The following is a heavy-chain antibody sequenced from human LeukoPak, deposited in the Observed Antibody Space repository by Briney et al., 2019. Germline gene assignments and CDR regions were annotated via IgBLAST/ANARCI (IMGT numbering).Heavy chain of an antibody. Sequence: GGSLRLSCSASGFTVSSNYMSWVRQAPGKGLEWVSVIYSGGSTYYADSVKGRFTISRDNSKNTLYLQMNSLRAEDTAVYYCAREESSSWPLFDYWGQGTLVTVSS. D-gene: IGHD6-13*01. J-gene: IGHJ4*02. V-gene: IGHV3-66*01. CDR2: IYSGGST. CDR3: AREESSSWPLFDY. CDR1: GFTVSSNY.